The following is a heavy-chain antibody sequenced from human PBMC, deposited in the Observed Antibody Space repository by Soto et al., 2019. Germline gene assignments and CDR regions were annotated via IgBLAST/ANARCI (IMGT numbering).Heavy chain of an antibody. D-gene: IGHD6-19*01. CDR3: AKDIGAIAVAGPDY. Sequence: EVQLVESGGGLVQPGRSLRLSCAASGFTFDDYAMHWFRQAPGKGLEWVSGISWNSGSIGYADSVKGRFTISRDNAKNSLHLQMNSLRAEDTALYYCAKDIGAIAVAGPDYWGQGTLVTVSS. J-gene: IGHJ4*02. CDR2: ISWNSGSI. V-gene: IGHV3-9*01. CDR1: GFTFDDYA.